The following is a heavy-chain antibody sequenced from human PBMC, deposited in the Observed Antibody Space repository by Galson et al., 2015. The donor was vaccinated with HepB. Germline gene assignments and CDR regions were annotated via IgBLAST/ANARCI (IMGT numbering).Heavy chain of an antibody. Sequence: SLRLSCAASGFTFSSYAMSWVRQAPGKGLEWVSAISGSGGSTYYADSVKGRFTISRDNSKNTLYLQMNSLRAEDTAVYYCAGSEADPSEGISEEHLFFDYWGQGTLVTVSS. CDR1: GFTFSSYA. CDR3: AGSEADPSEGISEEHLFFDY. D-gene: IGHD1/OR15-1a*01. J-gene: IGHJ4*02. CDR2: ISGSGGST. V-gene: IGHV3-23*01.